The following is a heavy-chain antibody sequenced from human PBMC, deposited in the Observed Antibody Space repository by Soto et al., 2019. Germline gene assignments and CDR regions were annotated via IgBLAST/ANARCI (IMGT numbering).Heavy chain of an antibody. V-gene: IGHV3-20*04. D-gene: IGHD2-21*01. CDR1: GFTFDDYG. J-gene: IGHJ4*02. CDR2: VNWNGGST. CDR3: VRVVSLNLDY. Sequence: EVQPVESGGRVLRPGGSLRLSCAASGFTFDDYGMSLARQAPGKGLEWVSGVNWNGGSTGYADSVEGRLTISRDNAKNSLYLQMNSLRADDKGFDYCVRVVSLNLDYWGQGTLVTVSS.